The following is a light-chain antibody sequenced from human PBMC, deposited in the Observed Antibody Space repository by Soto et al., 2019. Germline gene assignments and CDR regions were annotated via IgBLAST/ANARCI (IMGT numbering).Light chain of an antibody. Sequence: EIVLTQSPATLSLSPGERATLSCRASRSVSSYLAWYQQKPGQAPRLLIYDASNRATGIPARFSGSGSGTDFTLTINSLEPEDSAVYYCQQRSNWPSITFGQGTRLEIK. CDR2: DAS. CDR3: QQRSNWPSIT. V-gene: IGKV3-11*01. CDR1: RSVSSY. J-gene: IGKJ5*01.